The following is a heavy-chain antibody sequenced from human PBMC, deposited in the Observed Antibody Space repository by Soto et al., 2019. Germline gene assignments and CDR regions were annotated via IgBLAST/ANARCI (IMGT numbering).Heavy chain of an antibody. V-gene: IGHV3-23*01. D-gene: IGHD6-19*01. CDR2: ISGSGGST. J-gene: IGHJ4*02. CDR3: AKPPVYSSGWALDY. CDR1: GFTFSSYA. Sequence: GGSLRLSCAASGFTFSSYAMIWVRQAPGRGLEWVSAISGSGGSTYYADSVKGRFTISRDNSKNTLYLQMNSLRAEDTAVYYCAKPPVYSSGWALDYWGQGTLVTVSS.